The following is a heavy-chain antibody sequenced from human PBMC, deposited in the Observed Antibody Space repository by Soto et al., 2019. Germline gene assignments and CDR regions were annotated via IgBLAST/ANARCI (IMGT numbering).Heavy chain of an antibody. J-gene: IGHJ4*01. V-gene: IGHV5-51*01. CDR1: GYTFSSYW. D-gene: IGHD4-17*01. Sequence: GESLKISCQASGYTFSSYWIAWVRQMPGKGLEWVGIIYPGDSETRYSPSLQGQVTISADRSTTTAYLQWSSLKASDSGTYYCARLIVPLPVTQMSSLHNWCRGTLV. CDR3: ARLIVPLPVTQMSSLHN. CDR2: IYPGDSET.